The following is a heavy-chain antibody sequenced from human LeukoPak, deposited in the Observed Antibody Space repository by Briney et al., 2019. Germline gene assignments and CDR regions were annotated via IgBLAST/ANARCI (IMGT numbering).Heavy chain of an antibody. D-gene: IGHD3-22*01. CDR1: GYTFINYY. CDR2: INPSGGCT. J-gene: IGHJ4*02. V-gene: IGHV1-46*01. Sequence: ASVKVSCKTSGYTFINYYMHWVRQAPGQGLEWMGIINPSGGCTRYAQKFQGRVTMTRDTSTSTVYMEVSGLTSEDTAVYYCARVASYDSSAYYGYWGQGTLVTVSS. CDR3: ARVASYDSSAYYGY.